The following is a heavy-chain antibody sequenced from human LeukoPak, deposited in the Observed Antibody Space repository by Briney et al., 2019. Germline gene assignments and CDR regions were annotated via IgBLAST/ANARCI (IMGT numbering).Heavy chain of an antibody. V-gene: IGHV4-34*01. CDR3: ASIAVAGTWLGYFQH. J-gene: IGHJ1*01. D-gene: IGHD6-19*01. CDR1: GGSFSGYY. CDR2: INHSGST. Sequence: PSETLSLTCAVYGGSFSGYYWSWIRQPPGKGLEWIGEINHSGSTNYNPSLKSRVTISVNTSKNQFSLKLSSVTAADTAVYYCASIAVAGTWLGYFQHWGQGTLVTVSS.